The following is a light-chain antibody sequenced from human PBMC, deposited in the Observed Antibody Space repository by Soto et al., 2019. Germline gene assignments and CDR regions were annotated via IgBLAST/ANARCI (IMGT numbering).Light chain of an antibody. Sequence: DLQMTQSPSSLSASVGDRITITCRASQDINNYLTWVQQKPGKAPKSLIYGAFTLQSGVPSKFSGSGSGTEFTLTISSLQPEDFAIYYCQQYKTYPFTFGPGTKVDIK. J-gene: IGKJ3*01. V-gene: IGKV1-16*02. CDR1: QDINNY. CDR3: QQYKTYPFT. CDR2: GAF.